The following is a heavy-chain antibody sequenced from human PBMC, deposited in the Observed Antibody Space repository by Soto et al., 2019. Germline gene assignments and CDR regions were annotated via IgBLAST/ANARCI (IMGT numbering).Heavy chain of an antibody. CDR2: ISGSGGST. Sequence: GGSLRLSCAASGFTFSSYAMSWVRQAPGKGLEWVSAISGSGGSTYYADSVKGRFTISRDNPKNTLYLQMNSLRAEDTAVYYCAREARIAARPLLSWGGDFDYWGQGTLVTVSS. J-gene: IGHJ4*02. D-gene: IGHD6-6*01. V-gene: IGHV3-23*01. CDR3: AREARIAARPLLSWGGDFDY. CDR1: GFTFSSYA.